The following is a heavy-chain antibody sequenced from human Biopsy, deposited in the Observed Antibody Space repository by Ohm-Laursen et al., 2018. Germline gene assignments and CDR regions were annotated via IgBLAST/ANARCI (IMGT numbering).Heavy chain of an antibody. CDR2: IWYDGSNK. Sequence: SVRLSCSAPGFTFSSYGMHWVRQAPGKGLEWVAAIWYDGSNKNYADSVKGRFTISRDNSKNTLYLQMNSLRGEDTAVYYCAKCMTGGSNYYFHHCGQGTLVTVSS. D-gene: IGHD2-8*01. V-gene: IGHV3-33*06. J-gene: IGHJ4*02. CDR1: GFTFSSYG. CDR3: AKCMTGGSNYYFHH.